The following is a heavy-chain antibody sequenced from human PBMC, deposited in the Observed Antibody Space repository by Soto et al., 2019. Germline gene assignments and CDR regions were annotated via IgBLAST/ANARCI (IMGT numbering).Heavy chain of an antibody. D-gene: IGHD6-13*01. CDR1: GFTFSSYW. V-gene: IGHV3-74*01. CDR3: GRVTAAAAGIGIDQ. Sequence: EVQLVESGGGLVQPGGSLRLSCAASGFTFSSYWMHWVRQAPGKGLVWVARIHDDGSITNYADSVKGRFTISRDNAKNTRYRQMYSLRADDTDVYYCGRVTAAAAGIGIDQWGQGILVPVSA. J-gene: IGHJ4*02. CDR2: IHDDGSIT.